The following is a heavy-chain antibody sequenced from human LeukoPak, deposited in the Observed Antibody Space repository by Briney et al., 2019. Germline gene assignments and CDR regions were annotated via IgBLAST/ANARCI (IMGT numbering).Heavy chain of an antibody. V-gene: IGHV3-23*01. CDR2: MSGSAGNT. CDR1: GFTISSYA. J-gene: IGHJ4*02. CDR3: ARDLGYDSSGALWY. Sequence: GGSLRLSCAVSGFTISSYAMSWVRQAPGKGLEWVSAMSGSAGNTYYADSVKGRITILRDNSKNTLYLQMNSLRAEDTAVYYCARDLGYDSSGALWYWGQGTLVTVSS. D-gene: IGHD3-22*01.